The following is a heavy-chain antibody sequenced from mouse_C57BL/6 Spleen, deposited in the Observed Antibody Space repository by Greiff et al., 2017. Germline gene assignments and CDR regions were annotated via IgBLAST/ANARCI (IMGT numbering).Heavy chain of an antibody. J-gene: IGHJ1*03. V-gene: IGHV1-64*01. CDR3: ARGHYGSSYDPDWYFDV. CDR2: IHPNSGST. CDR1: GYTFTSYW. D-gene: IGHD1-1*01. Sequence: QVQLQQPGAELVKPGASVKLSCKASGYTFTSYWMHWVKQRPGQGLEWIGMIHPNSGSTNYNEKFKSKATLTVDKSSSTAYMQLSSLTSEDSAVYYCARGHYGSSYDPDWYFDVWGTGTTVTVSS.